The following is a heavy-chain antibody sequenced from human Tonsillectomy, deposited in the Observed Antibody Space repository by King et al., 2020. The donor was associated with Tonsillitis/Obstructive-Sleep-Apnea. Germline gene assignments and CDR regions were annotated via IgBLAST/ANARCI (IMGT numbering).Heavy chain of an antibody. CDR1: GYSFTSYW. J-gene: IGHJ4*02. D-gene: IGHD3-22*01. Sequence: LQLVQSGAEVKKPGESLKISCKGSGYSFTSYWIGWVRQMPGKGLEWMGIIYPGDSDTRYSPSFQGQVTISADKSISTAYLQWSSLKASVTAMYYCARLLYYDSSGYYSLHYFDYWGQGTLVTVSS. CDR3: ARLLYYDSSGYYSLHYFDY. V-gene: IGHV5-51*01. CDR2: IYPGDSDT.